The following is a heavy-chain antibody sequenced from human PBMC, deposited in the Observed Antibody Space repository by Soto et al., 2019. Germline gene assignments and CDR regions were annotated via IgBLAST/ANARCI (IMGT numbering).Heavy chain of an antibody. CDR3: VRGDGGYFDQ. D-gene: IGHD3-16*01. Sequence: QVQLVQSGVEVKKPGASVKVSCRAMVYTFTNYGPSGGRQAPGEGLEWLGWISAYNGHTKYAQKVQDRVTLTTDTSASTAYLELRSLTSDDTAVYYCVRGDGGYFDQWGQGTLVLVSS. CDR1: VYTFTNYG. V-gene: IGHV1-18*01. J-gene: IGHJ4*02. CDR2: ISAYNGHT.